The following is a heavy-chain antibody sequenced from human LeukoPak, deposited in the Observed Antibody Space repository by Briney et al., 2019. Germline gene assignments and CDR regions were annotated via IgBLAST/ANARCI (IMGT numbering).Heavy chain of an antibody. J-gene: IGHJ4*02. Sequence: ASVKVSCKASGYTFTSYGIIWVRQAPGQGLEWMGWISAYNGNTNYAQKLQGRVTMTTDTSTSTAYMELRSLRSDDTAVYYCARNVLRYFDWLPRQDYWSQGTLVTVSS. D-gene: IGHD3-9*01. CDR3: ARNVLRYFDWLPRQDY. CDR2: ISAYNGNT. V-gene: IGHV1-18*01. CDR1: GYTFTSYG.